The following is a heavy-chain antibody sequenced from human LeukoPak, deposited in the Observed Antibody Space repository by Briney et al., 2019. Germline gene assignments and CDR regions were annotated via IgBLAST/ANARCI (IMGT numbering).Heavy chain of an antibody. J-gene: IGHJ4*02. V-gene: IGHV3-30*04. D-gene: IGHD2-8*02. Sequence: GSSLRLSCAASGFTFSSYAMHWVRQAPGKGLEGVAVISYAGSNKYCADSVTGRFTISRDNSKNTLYLQMNSLRAEDTAVYYCARDLVPGVFDYWGQGTLVTVSS. CDR1: GFTFSSYA. CDR3: ARDLVPGVFDY. CDR2: ISYAGSNK.